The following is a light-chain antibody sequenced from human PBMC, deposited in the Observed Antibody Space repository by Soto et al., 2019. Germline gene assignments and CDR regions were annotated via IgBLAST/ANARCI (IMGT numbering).Light chain of an antibody. J-gene: IGLJ2*01. CDR3: RSYTSSNTLV. CDR2: DVT. Sequence: QSALTQPASVSGSPGQSITISCTETSSDVGGYNFVSYYQQHPGKAPKLMIYDVTNRPSGVSNRFSGSKSGNTASLTISGLPAEDEADYYCRSYTSSNTLVLGGGTKVTVL. CDR1: SSDVGGYNF. V-gene: IGLV2-14*01.